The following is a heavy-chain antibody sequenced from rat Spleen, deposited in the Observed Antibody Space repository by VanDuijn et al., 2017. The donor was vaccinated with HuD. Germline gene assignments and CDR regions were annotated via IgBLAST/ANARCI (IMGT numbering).Heavy chain of an antibody. CDR1: GFTFSNYY. J-gene: IGHJ2*01. CDR2: ISNVGGDT. Sequence: EVQLVESGGGLVQPGRSMKLSCAASGFTFSNYYMAWVRQAPTKGLEWVASISNVGGDTHYRDSVKGRFTVSRDNAKATLYLQMDSLRSEDTATYYCARQEDYGGYSRDYFGYWGQGVVVTVSS. CDR3: ARQEDYGGYSRDYFGY. D-gene: IGHD1-11*01. V-gene: IGHV5-25*01.